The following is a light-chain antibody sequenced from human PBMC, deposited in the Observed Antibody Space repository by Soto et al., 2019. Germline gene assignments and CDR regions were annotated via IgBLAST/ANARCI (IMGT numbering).Light chain of an antibody. Sequence: DIQMTQSPSSLSASVGDRVTITCRASEGISTYLAWYQQKPGTAPKLLIYAASILQSGVPSRFSGSRSGTDFTLTISRLQPEDVGTYYCQKYNTAPFTFGPGTKVDFK. CDR1: EGISTY. CDR3: QKYNTAPFT. CDR2: AAS. J-gene: IGKJ3*01. V-gene: IGKV1-27*01.